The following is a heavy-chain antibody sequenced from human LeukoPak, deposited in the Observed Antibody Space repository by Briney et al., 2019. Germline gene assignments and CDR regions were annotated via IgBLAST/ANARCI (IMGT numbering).Heavy chain of an antibody. Sequence: PGGSLRLSCAASGFTFSSYAMSWVRQAPGKGLEWVSAISGSGGSTYYADSVKGRFTISRDNSKNTLYLQMNSLRAEDTAVYYCAKDLFWYYDSSGESDYWGQGTLVTVSS. V-gene: IGHV3-23*01. CDR3: AKDLFWYYDSSGESDY. CDR2: ISGSGGST. CDR1: GFTFSSYA. D-gene: IGHD3-22*01. J-gene: IGHJ4*02.